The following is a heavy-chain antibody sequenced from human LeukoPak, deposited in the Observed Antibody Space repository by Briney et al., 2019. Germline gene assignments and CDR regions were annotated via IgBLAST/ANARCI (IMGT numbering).Heavy chain of an antibody. CDR1: GLTFRSYA. CDR2: ITGSGRET. D-gene: IGHD3-10*01. CDR3: AKITMATTPNY. J-gene: IGHJ4*02. V-gene: IGHV3-23*01. Sequence: GGSLRLSCAASGLTFRSYAMNWVRQASGKGLEWVSGITGSGRETYYADSVKGRFSTSRDNSKNTLYLQMNNLRAEDTAVYYCAKITMATTPNYWGQGTLVTVSS.